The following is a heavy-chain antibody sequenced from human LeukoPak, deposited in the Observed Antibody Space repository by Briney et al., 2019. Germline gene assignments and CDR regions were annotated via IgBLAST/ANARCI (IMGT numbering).Heavy chain of an antibody. J-gene: IGHJ4*02. D-gene: IGHD5-18*01. CDR1: GFTFSDYY. V-gene: IGHV3-11*01. CDR2: ISCSGSTI. Sequence: GGSLRLSCAASGFTFSDYYMSWIRQAPGKGLEWVSYISCSGSTIYYADSVKGRVTTSRDNAKNSLYLQLSSLRAEDTAVYYCARDPTSYGSRGPDYWGQGTLVTVSS. CDR3: ARDPTSYGSRGPDY.